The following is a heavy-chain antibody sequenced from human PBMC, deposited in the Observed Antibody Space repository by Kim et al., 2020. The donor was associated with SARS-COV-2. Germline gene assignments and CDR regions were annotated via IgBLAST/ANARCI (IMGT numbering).Heavy chain of an antibody. CDR3: AKDIKSHSSGWTKSPSGPAEFDP. Sequence: GGSLRLSCAASGFTFSSYAMSWVRQAPGKGLEWVSAISGSGGSTYYADSVKGRFTISRDNSKNTLYLQMNILRAEDTAVYYCAKDIKSHSSGWTKSPSGPAEFDPWGQGTLVTVSS. D-gene: IGHD6-19*01. CDR2: ISGSGGST. CDR1: GFTFSSYA. V-gene: IGHV3-23*01. J-gene: IGHJ5*02.